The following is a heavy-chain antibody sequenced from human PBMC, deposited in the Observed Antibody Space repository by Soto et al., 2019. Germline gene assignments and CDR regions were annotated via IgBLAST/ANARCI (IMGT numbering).Heavy chain of an antibody. J-gene: IGHJ3*02. Sequence: QVQLVESGGGVVQPGRSLRLSCAASGFTFSSYAMHWVRQAPGKGLEWVAVISYDGSNKYYADSVKGRFTISRDNSKNTLYLHMNSLRAEDTAVYYCARATSGWYKDAFDIWGQGTMVTVSS. V-gene: IGHV3-30-3*01. D-gene: IGHD6-19*01. CDR1: GFTFSSYA. CDR2: ISYDGSNK. CDR3: ARATSGWYKDAFDI.